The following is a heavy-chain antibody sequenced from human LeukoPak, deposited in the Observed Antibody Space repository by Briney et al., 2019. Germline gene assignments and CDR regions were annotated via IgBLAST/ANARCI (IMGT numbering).Heavy chain of an antibody. V-gene: IGHV4-30-4*01. CDR2: IYYSGTT. CDR1: GGSISSGDYY. J-gene: IGHJ6*02. Sequence: PSETLSLTCTVSGGSISSGDYYWSWIRQPPGKGLEWIGYIYYSGTTYYSPSLKSRVTISVDTSKNQFSLKVSSVTAADTAVYYCARAQKNYYYGMDVWGQGTTVTVSS. CDR3: ARAQKNYYYGMDV.